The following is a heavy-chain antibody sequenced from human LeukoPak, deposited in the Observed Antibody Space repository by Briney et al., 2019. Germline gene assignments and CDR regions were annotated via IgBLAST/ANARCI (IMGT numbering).Heavy chain of an antibody. J-gene: IGHJ4*02. CDR2: ISGSGGST. Sequence: GGSLRLSCAVSGITHSNYGMIWVRQAPGKGLEEVAGISGSGGSTSYADSVKGRFTISRDSPKNTLYLQMHILRAEDTAVYFCAKRGVVIRVILVGFHKEAYYFDSWGQGALVTVS. CDR1: GITHSNYG. V-gene: IGHV3-23*01. D-gene: IGHD3-22*01. CDR3: AKRGVVIRVILVGFHKEAYYFDS.